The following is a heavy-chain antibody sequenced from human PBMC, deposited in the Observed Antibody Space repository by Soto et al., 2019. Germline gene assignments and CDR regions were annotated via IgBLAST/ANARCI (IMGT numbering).Heavy chain of an antibody. CDR2: ISSSSSTI. V-gene: IGHV3-48*02. Sequence: PAGSIGLSCVASALTFSSYSMNSFRPAPGKGLEWVSYISSSSSTIYYTDSVKGRFTISRDNAKYSLYLQMNSLRDEDTAVYFCARDSSGSCWRGWSDSWGEGTLVTVSS. CDR1: ALTFSSYS. CDR3: ARDSSGSCWRGWSDS. D-gene: IGHD1-26*01. J-gene: IGHJ1*01.